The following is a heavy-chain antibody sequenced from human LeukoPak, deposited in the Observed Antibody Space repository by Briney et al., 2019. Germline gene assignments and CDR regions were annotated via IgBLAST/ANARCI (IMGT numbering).Heavy chain of an antibody. D-gene: IGHD3-10*01. CDR3: ASTLLWFGESGYYYGMDV. V-gene: IGHV1-18*01. CDR2: ISAYNGNT. CDR1: GYTFTIYG. J-gene: IGHJ6*01. Sequence: ASVKVSCKASGYTFTIYGISWVRQAPGQGLEWMGWISAYNGNTNYAQKLQGRVTMTTDTSTSTAYMERRSLRSDDTAVYYCASTLLWFGESGYYYGMDVTAEGTTVTVSS.